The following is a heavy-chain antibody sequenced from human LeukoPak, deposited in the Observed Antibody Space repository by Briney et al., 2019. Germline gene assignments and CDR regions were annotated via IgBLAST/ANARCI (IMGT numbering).Heavy chain of an antibody. Sequence: PGGSLRLSCAASGFTFSNAWMSWVRPAPGKGLEWVGRIKSKTDGGTADYAAPVKGRFTISRADSTNMLYLQMSSLKTEDTAVYYCTTDTSSYYYGSGSYNYWGQRTLGTASS. CDR1: GFTFSNAW. V-gene: IGHV3-15*01. CDR2: IKSKTDGGTA. J-gene: IGHJ4*02. CDR3: TTDTSSYYYGSGSYNY. D-gene: IGHD3-10*01.